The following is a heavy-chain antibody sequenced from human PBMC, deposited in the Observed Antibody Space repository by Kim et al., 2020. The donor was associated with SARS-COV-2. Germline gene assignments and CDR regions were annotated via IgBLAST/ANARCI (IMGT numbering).Heavy chain of an antibody. J-gene: IGHJ6*03. V-gene: IGHV4-39*01. CDR2: IYYSGST. Sequence: SETLSLTCTVSGGSISSSSYYWGWIRQPPGKGLEWIGSIYYSGSTYYNPSLKSRVTISVDTSKNQFSLKLSSVTAADTAVYYCARQAPHCSSTSCYLRYYYYMDVWGKGTTVTVSS. CDR1: GGSISSSSYY. D-gene: IGHD2-2*01. CDR3: ARQAPHCSSTSCYLRYYYYMDV.